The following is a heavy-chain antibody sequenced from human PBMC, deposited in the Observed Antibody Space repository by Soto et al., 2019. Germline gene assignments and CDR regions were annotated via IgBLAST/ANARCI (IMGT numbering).Heavy chain of an antibody. CDR3: ARDQLAAAGTFDI. J-gene: IGHJ3*02. V-gene: IGHV3-33*08. CDR1: GYSFTSHY. CDR2: IWYDGSNK. D-gene: IGHD6-13*01. Sequence: SCKAIGYSFTSHYMHWVRQAPGKGLEWVAVIWYDGSNKYYADSVKGRFTISRDNSKNTLYLQMNSLRAEDTAVYYCARDQLAAAGTFDIWGQGTMVTVSS.